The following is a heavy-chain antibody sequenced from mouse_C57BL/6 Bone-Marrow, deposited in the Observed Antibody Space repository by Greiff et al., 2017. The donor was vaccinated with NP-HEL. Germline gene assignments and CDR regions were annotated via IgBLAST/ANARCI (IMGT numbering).Heavy chain of an antibody. D-gene: IGHD1-1*01. J-gene: IGHJ1*03. CDR2: IYPRSGNT. CDR1: GYTFTSYG. V-gene: IGHV1-81*01. CDR3: ARPWDYYGSSYWYFDV. Sequence: VKLMESGAELARPGASVKLSCKASGYTFTSYGISWVKQRTGQGLEWIGEIYPRSGNTYYNEKFKGKATLTADKSSSTAYMELRSLTSEDSAVYFCARPWDYYGSSYWYFDVWGTGTTVTVSS.